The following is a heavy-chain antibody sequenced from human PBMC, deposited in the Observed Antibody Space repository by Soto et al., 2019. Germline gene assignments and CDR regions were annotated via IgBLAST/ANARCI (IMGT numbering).Heavy chain of an antibody. V-gene: IGHV3-33*01. D-gene: IGHD3-3*01. CDR3: ARDGVGGTVFFGYLDY. Sequence: QVQLVESGGGVVQPGRSLRLSCAASGIIFKGFGMHWVRQAPGKGLEWVAVIRFDGSNIYYADSVKGRFTISRDNSKNTLYLQMDSLRAEDTAVYYCARDGVGGTVFFGYLDYWRQGALVTVSS. CDR2: IRFDGSNI. CDR1: GIIFKGFG. J-gene: IGHJ4*02.